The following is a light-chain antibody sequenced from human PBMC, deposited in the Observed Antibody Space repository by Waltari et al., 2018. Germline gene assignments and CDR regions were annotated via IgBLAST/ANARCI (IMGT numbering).Light chain of an antibody. Sequence: QSALTQPASVSGSPGQSITISCTGTSRDVGGYNYVSWYQQHPGKAPQLMISDVSNRPSGVSNLFSGSKSGNTASLTISGLQAEDEADYYCSSYTSSSTLDFGTGTKVTVL. CDR1: SRDVGGYNY. V-gene: IGLV2-14*03. J-gene: IGLJ1*01. CDR2: DVS. CDR3: SSYTSSSTLD.